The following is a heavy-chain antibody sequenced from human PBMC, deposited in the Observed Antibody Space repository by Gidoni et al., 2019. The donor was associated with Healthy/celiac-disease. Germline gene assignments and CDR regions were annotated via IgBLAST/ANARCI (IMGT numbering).Heavy chain of an antibody. J-gene: IGHJ4*02. CDR1: GFTFSSYG. CDR3: AKSHRMITFGGVIVPYYFDY. D-gene: IGHD3-16*02. Sequence: QVQLVESGGGVVQPGRSLRLSCAASGFTFSSYGMHWVRQAPGKGLEWVAVISYDGSNKYYADSVKGRFTISRDNSKNTLYLQMNSLRAEDTAVYYCAKSHRMITFGGVIVPYYFDYWGQGTLVTVSS. V-gene: IGHV3-30*18. CDR2: ISYDGSNK.